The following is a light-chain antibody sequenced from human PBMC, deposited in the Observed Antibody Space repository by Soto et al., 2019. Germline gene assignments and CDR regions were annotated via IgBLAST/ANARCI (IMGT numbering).Light chain of an antibody. CDR1: QSITSNF. Sequence: EIVLTQSPGTLSLSPGERATLSCRTSQSITSNFLAWYQQKPGQAPRLLIYGASSRATGIPDRFSGSGSERDFTLTINRLEPEDFAVYFCQQYGRSPLMYTFGQGTKVHIK. J-gene: IGKJ2*01. CDR2: GAS. V-gene: IGKV3-20*01. CDR3: QQYGRSPLMYT.